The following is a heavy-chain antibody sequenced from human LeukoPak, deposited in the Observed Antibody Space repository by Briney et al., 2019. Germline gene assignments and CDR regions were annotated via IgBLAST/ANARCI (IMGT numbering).Heavy chain of an antibody. CDR2: IYTSGST. CDR3: VRGTYYYGSGSYPFDY. CDR1: GGSISSYY. D-gene: IGHD3-10*01. J-gene: IGHJ4*02. V-gene: IGHV4-4*07. Sequence: SETLSLTCTVSGGSISSYYWNWIRQPAGKGLEWIGRIYTSGSTNYNPSLKSRVTMSVDTSKNQFSLKLSSVTAADTAVYYCVRGTYYYGSGSYPFDYWGQGTLVTVSS.